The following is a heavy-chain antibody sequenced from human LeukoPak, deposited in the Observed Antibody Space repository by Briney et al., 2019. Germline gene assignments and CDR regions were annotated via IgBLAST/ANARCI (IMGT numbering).Heavy chain of an antibody. CDR3: ARDRGYYYDSSGYPDAFDI. CDR1: GYTFTSYY. CDR2: INPSGGST. V-gene: IGHV1-46*01. Sequence: ASVKVSCKASGYTFTSYYMHWVRQAPGQGLAWMGIINPSGGSTSYAQKFQGRVTMTRDTSTSTVYMELSSLRSEDTAVYYCARDRGYYYDSSGYPDAFDIWGQGTMVTVSS. D-gene: IGHD3-22*01. J-gene: IGHJ3*02.